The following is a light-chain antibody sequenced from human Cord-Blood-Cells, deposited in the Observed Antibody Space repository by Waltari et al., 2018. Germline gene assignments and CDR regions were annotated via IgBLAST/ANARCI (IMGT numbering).Light chain of an antibody. CDR2: AAS. V-gene: IGKV1-39*01. CDR1: QSISSY. CDR3: QQSYSTPYS. Sequence: DIQMTQSPSSLSASVGDRVTITCRASQSISSYLNWYQQKPGKAPKLLIYAASSLQSGVPSRCSGSGSWTDFTLTISRLQPEDFATYYCQQSYSTPYSFGQGTKLEIK. J-gene: IGKJ2*03.